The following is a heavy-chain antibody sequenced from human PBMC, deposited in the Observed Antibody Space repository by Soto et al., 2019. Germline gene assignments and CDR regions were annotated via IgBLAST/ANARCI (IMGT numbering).Heavy chain of an antibody. CDR3: ARWPQMEPRFDY. D-gene: IGHD1-1*01. J-gene: IGHJ4*02. CDR2: IYYSGRT. Sequence: QVQLQESGPGLVKPSQTLSLTCTVSGGSISSGGYYWSWIRQHPGKGLEWIGYIYYSGRTYYNPSLKIRVTIAVYTSKNQFSLKLISVTAADTAVYYCARWPQMEPRFDYWGQGTLVTVSS. CDR1: GGSISSGGYY. V-gene: IGHV4-31*03.